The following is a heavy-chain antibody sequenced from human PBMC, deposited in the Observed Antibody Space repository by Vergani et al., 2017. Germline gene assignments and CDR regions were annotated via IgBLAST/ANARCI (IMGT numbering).Heavy chain of an antibody. J-gene: IGHJ6*03. D-gene: IGHD2-15*01. CDR1: GGSISSGSYY. Sequence: QVQLQESGPGLVKPSQTLSLTCTVSGGSISSGSYYWSWIRQPAGKGLEWIGRIYTSGSTNSNPSLKSRVTMSVDTSKNQFSLKLSSVTAADTAVYYCESHTTILLPYYYCKDVWGKGTTVTVSS. CDR2: IYTSGST. CDR3: ESHTTILLPYYYCKDV. V-gene: IGHV4-61*02.